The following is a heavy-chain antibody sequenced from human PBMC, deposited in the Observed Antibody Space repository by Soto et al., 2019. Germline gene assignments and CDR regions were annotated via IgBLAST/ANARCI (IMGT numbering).Heavy chain of an antibody. D-gene: IGHD2-21*01. V-gene: IGHV1-69*01. CDR3: ARVYCGSKSCHNWFGP. CDR1: GGIFTNYV. Sequence: QVQLVQSGAEVKKPGSSVKVSCKTSGGIFTNYVITWVRQAHGQGLEWMGGIFPIFGTTNYAQKFQGRVTITADESTSTAAMELSSLSADDTAVYYCARVYCGSKSCHNWFGPWGQGHLVTVSS. CDR2: IFPIFGTT. J-gene: IGHJ5*02.